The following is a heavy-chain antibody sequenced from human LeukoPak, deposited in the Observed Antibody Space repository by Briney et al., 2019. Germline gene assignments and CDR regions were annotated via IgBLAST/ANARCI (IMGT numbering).Heavy chain of an antibody. CDR3: TLDLAYCGGDCDFSDY. V-gene: IGHV3-30-3*01. J-gene: IGHJ4*02. D-gene: IGHD2-21*02. Sequence: HPGRSLRLSCAASGFTFSSYAMHWVRQAPGKGLEWVAVISYDGSNKYYADSVKSRFTISRDNSKNTLYLQMNSLRAEDTAVYYCTLDLAYCGGDCDFSDYWGQGTLVTVSS. CDR2: ISYDGSNK. CDR1: GFTFSSYA.